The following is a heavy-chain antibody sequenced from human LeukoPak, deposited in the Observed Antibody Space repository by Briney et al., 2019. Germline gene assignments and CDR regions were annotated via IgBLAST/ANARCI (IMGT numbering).Heavy chain of an antibody. CDR1: GFTFSTYS. Sequence: GGSLRLSCAASGFTFSTYSMNWVRQAPGKGLEWVSSISSSSSYIYYADSVKGRFTISRDNAKNSLYLQMNSLRAEDTAVYYCARDSGYGRSDYWGQGTLVTVSS. V-gene: IGHV3-21*01. J-gene: IGHJ4*02. CDR2: ISSSSSYI. D-gene: IGHD5-12*01. CDR3: ARDSGYGRSDY.